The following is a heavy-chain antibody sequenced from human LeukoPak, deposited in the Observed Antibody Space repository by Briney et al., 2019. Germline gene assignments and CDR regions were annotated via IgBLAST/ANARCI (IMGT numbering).Heavy chain of an antibody. J-gene: IGHJ4*02. Sequence: GGSLRLSCAASGFTFSSYWMHWVRRAPGKGLVWVSRIDSDGSSTTYADSVKGRFTISRDNAKNTLYLQMNSLRAEDTAVYYCARVGYDSGAYSLDYWGQGTLVTVSS. CDR1: GFTFSSYW. CDR2: IDSDGSST. V-gene: IGHV3-74*01. CDR3: ARVGYDSGAYSLDY. D-gene: IGHD3-22*01.